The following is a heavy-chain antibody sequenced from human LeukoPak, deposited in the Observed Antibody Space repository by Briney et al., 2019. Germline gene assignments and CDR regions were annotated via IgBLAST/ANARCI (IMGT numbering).Heavy chain of an antibody. CDR1: GYSFSSYW. Sequence: GESLKISCKGSGYSFSSYWIAWVRQLPGKGLEWMGVIYPRDSRTTYSPSFQGQVTISADKSISTAYLQWTSLKASDTAMYYCARHLSDITSSPNYWGPGTLVTVSS. V-gene: IGHV5-51*01. J-gene: IGHJ4*02. CDR3: ARHLSDITSSPNY. D-gene: IGHD2-2*01. CDR2: IYPRDSRT.